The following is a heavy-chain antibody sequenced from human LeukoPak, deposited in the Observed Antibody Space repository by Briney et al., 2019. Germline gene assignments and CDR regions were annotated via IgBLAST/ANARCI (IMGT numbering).Heavy chain of an antibody. CDR1: GFTFSSYA. CDR3: AKDYLHYVLVD. CDR2: ISGSGGTT. D-gene: IGHD3-10*02. J-gene: IGHJ4*02. Sequence: PGRSLRLSCAASGFTFSSYAMSWVRQPPGKGLEWVSVISGSGGTTYYADSVRGRFTISRDNSKNMLYLQINSLRAEDTAVYYCAKDYLHYVLVDWGQGSLVTVSS. V-gene: IGHV3-23*01.